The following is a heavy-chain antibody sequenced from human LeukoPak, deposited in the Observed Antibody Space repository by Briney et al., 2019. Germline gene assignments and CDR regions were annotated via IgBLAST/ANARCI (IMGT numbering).Heavy chain of an antibody. CDR3: ARELLYAFDI. CDR1: GGSISSYY. D-gene: IGHD1-26*01. Sequence: SETLSLTCTVSGGSISSYYWSWIRQPPGKGLEWIGYIYYSGSTNYNPSLKSRVTISVDTSKNQFSLKLSSVTAADTAVYYCARELLYAFDIWGQGIMVTVSS. V-gene: IGHV4-59*08. J-gene: IGHJ3*02. CDR2: IYYSGST.